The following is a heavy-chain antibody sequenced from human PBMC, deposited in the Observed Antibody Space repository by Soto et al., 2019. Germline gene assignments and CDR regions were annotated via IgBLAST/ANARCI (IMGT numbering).Heavy chain of an antibody. CDR3: ARGPRYYYDSSGYADFDY. D-gene: IGHD3-22*01. Sequence: QVQLVQSGAEVKKPGASVKVSCKASGYTFTSYDINWVRQATGQGLEWMGWMNPNSGNTGYAQKFQGRVTMTRNTSISKAYMELSSLRSEDTAVYYCARGPRYYYDSSGYADFDYWGQGTLVTVSS. CDR2: MNPNSGNT. CDR1: GYTFTSYD. J-gene: IGHJ4*02. V-gene: IGHV1-8*01.